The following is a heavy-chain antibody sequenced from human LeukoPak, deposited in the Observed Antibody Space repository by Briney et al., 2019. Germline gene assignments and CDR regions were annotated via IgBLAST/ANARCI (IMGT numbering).Heavy chain of an antibody. D-gene: IGHD3-22*01. J-gene: IGHJ4*02. V-gene: IGHV3-30*18. Sequence: GGSLRLSCAASGFTFSSYGMHWVRQAPGKGLEWVAVISYDGSNKYYADSVKGRFTISRDNSKNTLYLQMSSLRAEDTAVYYCAKYDSSGYYYGAAFDYWGQGTLVTVSS. CDR2: ISYDGSNK. CDR3: AKYDSSGYYYGAAFDY. CDR1: GFTFSSYG.